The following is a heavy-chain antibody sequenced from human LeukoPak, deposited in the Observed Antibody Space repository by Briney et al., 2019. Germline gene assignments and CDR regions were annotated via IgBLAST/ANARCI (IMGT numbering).Heavy chain of an antibody. Sequence: GGSLRLSCAASGFTFSSYAMSWVRQAPGKGLEWVSAISGSGGSTYYADSVKGRFTISRDNSKNTLYLQMSSLRAEGTAVYYCAKGECGGDCYSRYWGQGTLVTVSS. CDR2: ISGSGGST. D-gene: IGHD2-21*02. CDR1: GFTFSSYA. J-gene: IGHJ4*02. V-gene: IGHV3-23*01. CDR3: AKGECGGDCYSRY.